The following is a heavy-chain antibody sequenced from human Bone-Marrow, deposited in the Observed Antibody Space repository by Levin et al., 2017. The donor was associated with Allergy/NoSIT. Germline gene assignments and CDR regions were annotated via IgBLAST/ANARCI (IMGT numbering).Heavy chain of an antibody. V-gene: IGHV3-23*01. CDR1: GFIFADYA. CDR3: AKAETTVMLDYSYCAV. D-gene: IGHD4-17*01. CDR2: LDGSSGKT. Sequence: GGSLRLSCRISGFIFADYAMNWVRQAPGRGLEWVSSLDGSSGKTHYADSVKGRFTISREYSKDTLFLQMNSLRAEDTARYYCAKAETTVMLDYSYCAVWGEGTAVTVSS. J-gene: IGHJ6*04.